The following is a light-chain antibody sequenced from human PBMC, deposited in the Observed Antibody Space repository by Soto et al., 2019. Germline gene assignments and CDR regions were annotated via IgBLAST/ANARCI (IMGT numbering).Light chain of an antibody. CDR1: SSDVGGYNY. Sequence: QSVLTQPASVSGSPGQSITISCTGTSSDVGGYNYVSWYQQHPGKAPKLMIYEVSNRPSGVSNRFSGSKSGNTASLTISGLPAEDEADYYCRSYTSSSTLVFGTGTKVTVL. J-gene: IGLJ1*01. CDR3: RSYTSSSTLV. CDR2: EVS. V-gene: IGLV2-14*01.